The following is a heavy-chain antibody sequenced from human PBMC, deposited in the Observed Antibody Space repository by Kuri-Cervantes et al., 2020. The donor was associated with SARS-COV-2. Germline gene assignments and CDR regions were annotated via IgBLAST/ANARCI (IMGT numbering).Heavy chain of an antibody. Sequence: SETLSLTCTVSGGSISSHYWSWIRQPPGKGLEWIGRIYTSGSTNYNPSLKSRVTMSVDTSKNQFSMKLSSVTAAGTAVYYCARVGTTVQDYWGQGTLVTVSS. J-gene: IGHJ4*02. V-gene: IGHV4-4*07. CDR1: GGSISSHY. D-gene: IGHD4-11*01. CDR2: IYTSGST. CDR3: ARVGTTVQDY.